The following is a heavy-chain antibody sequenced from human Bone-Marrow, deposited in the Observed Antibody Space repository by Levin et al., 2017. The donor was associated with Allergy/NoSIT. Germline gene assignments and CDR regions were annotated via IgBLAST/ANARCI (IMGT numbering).Heavy chain of an antibody. V-gene: IGHV3-53*01. CDR3: ARDYCSGGSCYQGY. J-gene: IGHJ4*02. Sequence: ASVKVSCAGSGFNVRDSYMSWVRQAPGKGLEWVSLIYAGGSTYYADSVRGRFTISRDNSKNSVYLQMNRLRAEDTAVYYCARDYCSGGSCYQGYWGQGSLVAVSS. CDR2: IYAGGST. CDR1: GFNVRDSY. D-gene: IGHD2-15*01.